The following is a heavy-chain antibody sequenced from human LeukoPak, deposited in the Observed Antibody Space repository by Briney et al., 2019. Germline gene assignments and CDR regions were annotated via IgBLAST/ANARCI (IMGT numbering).Heavy chain of an antibody. J-gene: IGHJ3*02. CDR2: INPSGGST. D-gene: IGHD3-3*01. Sequence: GASVKVSCKASGYTFTSYYMDWVRQAPGQGLEWMGIINPSGGSTSYAQKFQGRVTMTRDTSISTAYMELSRLRSDDTAVYYCARGRGQHYDFWSGYTAGRADYDAFDIWGQGTMVTVSS. CDR1: GYTFTSYY. CDR3: ARGRGQHYDFWSGYTAGRADYDAFDI. V-gene: IGHV1-46*01.